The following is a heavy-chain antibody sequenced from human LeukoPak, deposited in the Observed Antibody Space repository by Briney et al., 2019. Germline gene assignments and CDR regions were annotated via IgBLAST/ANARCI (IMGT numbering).Heavy chain of an antibody. CDR3: ARELAYSSSSWELYYYYYMDV. J-gene: IGHJ6*03. D-gene: IGHD6-6*01. CDR2: IRYDGSNK. Sequence: GGSLRLSCAASGFTFSSYGMHWVRQAPGKELEWVAFIRYDGSNKYYADSVKGRFTVSRDNAKNSLYLQMNSLRAEDTAVYYCARELAYSSSSWELYYYYYMDVWGKGTTVTVSS. CDR1: GFTFSSYG. V-gene: IGHV3-30*02.